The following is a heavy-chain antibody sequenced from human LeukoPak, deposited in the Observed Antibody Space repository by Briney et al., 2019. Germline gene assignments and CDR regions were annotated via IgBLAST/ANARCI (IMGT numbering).Heavy chain of an antibody. Sequence: PSGTLSLTCAVSGGSISSTNWWSWVRQPPGKGLEWIGEIYHCGSTNYNPSLKSRVTISVDTSKNQFSLKLSSATAADTAVYYCARAGVPGLMDVWGKGTTVTVSS. CDR3: ARAGVPGLMDV. D-gene: IGHD2-2*01. J-gene: IGHJ6*03. V-gene: IGHV4-4*02. CDR1: GGSISSTNW. CDR2: IYHCGST.